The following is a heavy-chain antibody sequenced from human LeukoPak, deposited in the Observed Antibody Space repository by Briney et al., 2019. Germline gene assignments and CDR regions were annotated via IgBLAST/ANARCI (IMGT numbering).Heavy chain of an antibody. J-gene: IGHJ4*02. CDR3: ARDTTTHFDY. CDR1: GFTVSSTH. CDR2: IYPGGTT. Sequence: GGSLRLSCAASGFTVSSTHMSWVRQAPGEGLERVSVIYPGGTTSYADSVKGRFTVSRDNSKNTLYLQMNSLRAEDTAVYYCARDTTTHFDYWGQGTPVTVSS. D-gene: IGHD5-12*01. V-gene: IGHV3-53*01.